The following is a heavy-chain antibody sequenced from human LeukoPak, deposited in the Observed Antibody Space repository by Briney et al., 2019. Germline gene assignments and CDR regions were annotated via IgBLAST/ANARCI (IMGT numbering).Heavy chain of an antibody. CDR1: GGSISSYY. Sequence: SETLSLTCTVSGGSISSYYWSWIRQPPGKGLEWIGYIYYSGSTNYNPSLKSRVTRSVDTSKNQFSLKLSSVTAADTAVYYCARRGYGSGSFNRYYFDYWGQGNLVTVSS. CDR2: IYYSGST. CDR3: ARRGYGSGSFNRYYFDY. D-gene: IGHD3-10*01. V-gene: IGHV4-59*08. J-gene: IGHJ4*02.